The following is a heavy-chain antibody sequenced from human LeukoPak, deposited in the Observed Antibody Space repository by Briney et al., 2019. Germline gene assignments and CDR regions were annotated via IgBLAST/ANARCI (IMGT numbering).Heavy chain of an antibody. CDR2: INAYNGNT. CDR1: GFTFTSYG. J-gene: IGHJ4*02. V-gene: IGHV1-18*01. CDR3: ARGGSSTYIDY. D-gene: IGHD2-2*01. Sequence: GASVTVSCKASGFTFTSYGFTWVRQAPGQGLEWMGWINAYNGNTNYAQKLQGRVTMTTDTSTRTAYMELRSLRSDDTAVYYCARGGSSTYIDYWGQGTLVTVSS.